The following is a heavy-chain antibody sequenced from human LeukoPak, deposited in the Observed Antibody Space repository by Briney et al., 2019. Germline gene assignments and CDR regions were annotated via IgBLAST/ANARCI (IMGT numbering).Heavy chain of an antibody. CDR3: ARGGRLWFGAAPYYYYYMDV. D-gene: IGHD3-10*01. CDR2: INPNSGGT. J-gene: IGHJ6*03. CDR1: GYTFTGYY. Sequence: ASVKVSCKASGYTFTGYYMHWVRQAPGQGLEWMGWINPNSGGTNYAQKFQGRVTMTRDTSISTAYMELSRLRSDDTAVYYCARGGRLWFGAAPYYYYYMDVWGKGTTVTISS. V-gene: IGHV1-2*02.